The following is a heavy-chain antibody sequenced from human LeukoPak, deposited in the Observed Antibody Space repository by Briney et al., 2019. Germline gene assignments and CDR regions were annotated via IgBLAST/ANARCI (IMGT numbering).Heavy chain of an antibody. CDR2: INPNSGGT. J-gene: IGHJ3*02. CDR3: ARAPGYYYGSGSSIYAFDI. D-gene: IGHD3-10*01. CDR1: GYTFTGYY. V-gene: IGHV1-2*02. Sequence: ASVKVSCKASGYTFTGYYMHWVRQAPGQGLEWMGWINPNSGGTNYAQKLQGRVTMTRDMSTSTVYMELSSLRSEDTAVYYCARAPGYYYGSGSSIYAFDIWGQGTMVTVSS.